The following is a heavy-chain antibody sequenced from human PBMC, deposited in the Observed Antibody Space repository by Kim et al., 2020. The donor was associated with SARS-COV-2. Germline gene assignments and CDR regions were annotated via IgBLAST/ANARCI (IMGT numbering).Heavy chain of an antibody. V-gene: IGHV3-66*01. D-gene: IGHD4-17*01. CDR2: IYSGGST. CDR1: GFTVSSNY. Sequence: GGSLRLSCAASGFTVSSNYMSWVRQAPGKGLEWVSVIYSGGSTYYADSVKGRFTISRDNSKNTLYLQMNSLRAEDTAVYYCARVNYGDYGRYGWFDPWGQGTLVTVSS. CDR3: ARVNYGDYGRYGWFDP. J-gene: IGHJ5*02.